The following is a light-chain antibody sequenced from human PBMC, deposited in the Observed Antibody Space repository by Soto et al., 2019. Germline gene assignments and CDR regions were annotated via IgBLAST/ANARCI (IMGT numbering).Light chain of an antibody. CDR1: QSVSNTY. V-gene: IGKV3D-20*02. CDR2: GAS. CDR3: QQRSNWPPT. Sequence: EVVLTQSPGTLSLSPGERATLSCRASQSVSNTYVAWYQHIPGQTPRLLIYGASNRATGIPDRFSGSGSGTDFTLTISRLEPEDFALYYCQQRSNWPPTFGQGTRLEI. J-gene: IGKJ5*01.